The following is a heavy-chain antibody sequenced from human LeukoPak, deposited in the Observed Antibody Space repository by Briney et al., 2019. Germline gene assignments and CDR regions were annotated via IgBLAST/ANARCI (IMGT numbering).Heavy chain of an antibody. Sequence: SSETLSLTCTVSGGSISSYYWSWIWQPPGKGLEWIGYIYYSGSTNYNPSLKSRVTISVDTSKNQFSLKLSSVTAADTAIYYCARRATSGNYQMLHFDSWGQGILVTVSS. J-gene: IGHJ4*02. CDR3: ARRATSGNYQMLHFDS. D-gene: IGHD1-7*01. CDR1: GGSISSYY. V-gene: IGHV4-59*08. CDR2: IYYSGST.